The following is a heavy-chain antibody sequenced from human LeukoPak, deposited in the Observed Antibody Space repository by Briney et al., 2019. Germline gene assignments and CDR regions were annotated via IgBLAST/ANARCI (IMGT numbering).Heavy chain of an antibody. J-gene: IGHJ4*02. CDR2: IRSKAYGGTT. D-gene: IGHD3-3*01. V-gene: IGHV3-49*04. Sequence: PGRSLRLSCTASGFTFGDYAMSWVRQAPGKGLEWVGFIRSKAYGGTTEYAASVKGRFTISRDDSKSIAYLQMNSLKTEDTAVYYRTRNEAKYYDFWSGYSSGPFDYWGQGTLVTVSS. CDR1: GFTFGDYA. CDR3: TRNEAKYYDFWSGYSSGPFDY.